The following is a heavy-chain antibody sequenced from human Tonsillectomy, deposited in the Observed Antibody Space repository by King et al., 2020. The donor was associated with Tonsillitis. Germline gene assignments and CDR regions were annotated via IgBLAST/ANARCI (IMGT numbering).Heavy chain of an antibody. CDR1: GFTFGDYA. D-gene: IGHD3-9*01. V-gene: IGHV3-20*04. CDR3: ARDRGDYHLLTGSPYYYSGMDV. Sequence: QLVQSGGGVVRPGGSLRLSCVASGFTFGDYAMTWVRQAPGKGLEWVSGINGNGGTTGYADSVKGGFTLSRDNAENSLYLGMHSLRAEDTALYYCARDRGDYHLLTGSPYYYSGMDVWGQGTTVTVSS. CDR2: INGNGGTT. J-gene: IGHJ6*02.